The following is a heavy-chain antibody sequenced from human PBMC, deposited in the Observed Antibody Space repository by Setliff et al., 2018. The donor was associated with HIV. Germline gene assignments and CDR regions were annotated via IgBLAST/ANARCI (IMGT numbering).Heavy chain of an antibody. D-gene: IGHD3-22*01. CDR3: VIGRDYYDSSGYFLYNYYGMDV. CDR1: GGTFSSYA. Sequence: SVKVSCKASGGTFSSYAISWMRQAPGQGLEWMGGIIPIFGTANYAQKFQGRVTITADESTSTAYMEMSSLRSEDTAVYYCVIGRDYYDSSGYFLYNYYGMDVWGQGTTVTSP. CDR2: IIPIFGTA. V-gene: IGHV1-69*13. J-gene: IGHJ6*02.